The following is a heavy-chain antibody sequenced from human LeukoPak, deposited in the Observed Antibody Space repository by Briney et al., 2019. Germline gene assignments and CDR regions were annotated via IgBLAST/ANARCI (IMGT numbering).Heavy chain of an antibody. CDR1: GGSISSSSYY. CDR2: IYYSGST. CDR3: ARDPIVAAAGTRRAY. D-gene: IGHD6-13*01. V-gene: IGHV4-39*02. Sequence: SETLSLTCTVSGGSISSSSYYWGWIRQPPGKGLEWIGSIYYSGSTYYNPSLKSRVTISVDTSKNQFSLKLSSVTAADTAVYYCARDPIVAAAGTRRAYWGQGTLVTVSS. J-gene: IGHJ4*02.